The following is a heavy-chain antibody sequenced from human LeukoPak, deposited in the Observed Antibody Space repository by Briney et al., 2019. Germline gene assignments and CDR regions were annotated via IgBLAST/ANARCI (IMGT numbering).Heavy chain of an antibody. CDR3: ARAITVRGVKYFQH. CDR1: GYTFSSYY. V-gene: IGHV1-46*01. D-gene: IGHD3-10*01. Sequence: GALVKVSCKASGYTFSSYYVRWVRQAPGQGLEWMGMIIPSDGFTSYAQKFQGRVTMTRDMSTSTVYMELSSLRSDDTAVYYCARAITVRGVKYFQHWGQGTLVTVSS. CDR2: IIPSDGFT. J-gene: IGHJ1*01.